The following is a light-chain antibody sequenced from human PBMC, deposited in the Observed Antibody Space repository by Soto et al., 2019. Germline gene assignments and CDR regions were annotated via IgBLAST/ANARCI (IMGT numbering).Light chain of an antibody. CDR3: SSYAGSNNYV. V-gene: IGLV2-8*01. J-gene: IGLJ1*01. CDR1: SSDVGGYKY. Sequence: QSVLTQPPSASGSPGQSVTISCTGTSSDVGGYKYVSWYQQYPGKAPKLMIYAVNKRPSGVPDRFSGSKSGNTASLTVSGLQAEDEADYYCSSYAGSNNYVFGTGTKVPVL. CDR2: AVN.